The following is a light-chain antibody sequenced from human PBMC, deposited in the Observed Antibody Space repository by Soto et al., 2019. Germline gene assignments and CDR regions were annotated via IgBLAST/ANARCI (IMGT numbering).Light chain of an antibody. CDR2: DAS. J-gene: IGKJ5*01. Sequence: IVMTQSPVTLSVSPGERATLSCRASQSVSSYLAWYQQKPGLAPRLLIYDASSRATGIPARFSGSGSGTEFTLTISSLEPEDFAVYHCQQRSNWITFGQGTRLEIK. CDR1: QSVSSY. CDR3: QQRSNWIT. V-gene: IGKV3-11*01.